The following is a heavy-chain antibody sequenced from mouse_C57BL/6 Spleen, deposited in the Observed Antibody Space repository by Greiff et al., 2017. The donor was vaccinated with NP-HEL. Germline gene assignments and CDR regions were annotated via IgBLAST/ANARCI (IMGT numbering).Heavy chain of an antibody. CDR2: INPGSGGT. CDR3: ARPYDYDGYFDV. Sequence: VQLQESGAELVRPGTSVKVSCKASGYAFTNYLIEWVKQRPGQGLEWIGVINPGSGGTNYNEKFKGKATLTADKSSSTAYMQLSSLTSEDSAVYFCARPYDYDGYFDVWGTGTTVTVSS. V-gene: IGHV1-54*01. CDR1: GYAFTNYL. J-gene: IGHJ1*03. D-gene: IGHD2-4*01.